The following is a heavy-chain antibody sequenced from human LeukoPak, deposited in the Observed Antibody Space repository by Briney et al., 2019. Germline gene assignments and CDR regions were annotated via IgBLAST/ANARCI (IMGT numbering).Heavy chain of an antibody. V-gene: IGHV1-2*06. CDR1: GYTFTGYY. D-gene: IGHD3-16*02. J-gene: IGHJ4*02. CDR3: ARGLRLGELSLYLLDY. Sequence: ASVKVSFKASGYTFTGYYMHWVRQAPGQGLEWMGRINPNSGGTNYAQKFQGRVTMTRDTSISTAYMELSRLRSDDTAVYYCARGLRLGELSLYLLDYWGQGTLVTVSS. CDR2: INPNSGGT.